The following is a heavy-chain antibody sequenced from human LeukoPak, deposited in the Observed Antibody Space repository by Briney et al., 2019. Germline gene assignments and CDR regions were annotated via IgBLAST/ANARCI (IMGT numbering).Heavy chain of an antibody. J-gene: IGHJ3*02. CDR2: INHSGST. Sequence: SETLSLTRAVYGGSFSGYYWSWIRQPPGMGLEWIGEINHSGSTNYNPSLKSRVTISVDTSKNQFSLKLSSVTAADTAVYYCAGDYSSRDAFDIWGQGTMVTVSS. CDR3: AGDYSSRDAFDI. V-gene: IGHV4-34*01. D-gene: IGHD6-13*01. CDR1: GGSFSGYY.